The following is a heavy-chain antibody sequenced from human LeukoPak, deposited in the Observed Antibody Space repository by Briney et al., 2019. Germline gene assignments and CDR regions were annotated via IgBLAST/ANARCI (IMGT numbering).Heavy chain of an antibody. Sequence: PSETLSLTCAVHGGSFSGYYWSWIRQPPGKGLEWIGEINHSGSTNYNPSLKSRVTISVDTSKNQFSLKLSSVTAADTAVYYCASIVPGGDYWGQGTLVTVSS. CDR2: INHSGST. CDR3: ASIVPGGDY. D-gene: IGHD1-26*01. J-gene: IGHJ4*02. CDR1: GGSFSGYY. V-gene: IGHV4-34*01.